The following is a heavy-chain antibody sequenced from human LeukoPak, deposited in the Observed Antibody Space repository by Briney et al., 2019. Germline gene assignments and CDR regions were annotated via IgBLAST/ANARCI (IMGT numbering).Heavy chain of an antibody. CDR1: GFTFSSYE. CDR2: ISSSGSTI. J-gene: IGHJ4*02. D-gene: IGHD3-3*01. CDR3: ASLLHYDFWSGYSIDY. V-gene: IGHV3-48*03. Sequence: GGSLRLSCAASGFTFSSYEMNWVRQAPGKGLEWVSYISSSGSTIYYADSVKGRFTISRDNAKNSLYLQMNSLRAEDTAVYYCASLLHYDFWSGYSIDYWGQGTLVTVSS.